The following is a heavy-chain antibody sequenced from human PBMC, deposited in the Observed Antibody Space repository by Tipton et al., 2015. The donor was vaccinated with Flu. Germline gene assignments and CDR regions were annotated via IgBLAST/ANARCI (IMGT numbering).Heavy chain of an antibody. CDR1: GGSISSTNYY. D-gene: IGHD1-26*01. Sequence: TLSLTCTVSGGSISSTNYYWGWIRQSPGKGLEWIATIYYSGATYRNPSLKSRVTISVDPSKNHFSLKLTSLTAADTALYYCARAAGSPYYFDCWGQGTKVTVSS. CDR2: IYYSGAT. V-gene: IGHV4-39*07. CDR3: ARAAGSPYYFDC. J-gene: IGHJ4*02.